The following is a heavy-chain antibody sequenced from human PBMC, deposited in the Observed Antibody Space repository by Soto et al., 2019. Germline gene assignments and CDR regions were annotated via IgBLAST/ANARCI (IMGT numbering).Heavy chain of an antibody. Sequence: ASVKVSCKASGYTFTGYYMHWVRQAPRQGLEWMGWINPNSGGTNYAQKFQGRVTMTRDTSISTAYMELSRLRSDDTAVYYCARVKYSSHNYYYYYGMDVWGQGTTVTVSS. V-gene: IGHV1-2*02. CDR3: ARVKYSSHNYYYYYGMDV. J-gene: IGHJ6*02. CDR1: GYTFTGYY. D-gene: IGHD6-6*01. CDR2: INPNSGGT.